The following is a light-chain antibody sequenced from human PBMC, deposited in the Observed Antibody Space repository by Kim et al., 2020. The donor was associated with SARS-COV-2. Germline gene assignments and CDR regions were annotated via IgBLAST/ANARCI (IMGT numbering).Light chain of an antibody. CDR3: QQRSNWPLT. CDR2: GAS. Sequence: EIVLTQSPATLSLSPGERATLSCRASQSVSGRLVWYRQKPGQAPSLLIYGASNRASGIPARFSGSGSGTDFTLTISSLEPEDFAVYYCQQRSNWPLTFGGGTKVDIK. J-gene: IGKJ4*01. CDR1: QSVSGR. V-gene: IGKV3-11*01.